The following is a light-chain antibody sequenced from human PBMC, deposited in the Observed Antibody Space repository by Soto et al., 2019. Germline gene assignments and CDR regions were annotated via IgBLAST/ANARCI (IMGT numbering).Light chain of an antibody. CDR3: QQYDRYSYT. J-gene: IGKJ2*01. CDR2: KAS. V-gene: IGKV1-5*03. CDR1: QSISDW. Sequence: DIQMTQSPSTLSASVGDRVTITCRASQSISDWLAWYQQKPGKAPDLLIYKASRLQRGVPSRLSGSGSGTEVTLSISSLQPDFFATYYCQQYDRYSYTFGQPTKLEI.